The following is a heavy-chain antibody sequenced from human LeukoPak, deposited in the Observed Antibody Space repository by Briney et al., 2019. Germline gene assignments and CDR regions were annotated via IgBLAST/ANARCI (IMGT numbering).Heavy chain of an antibody. CDR3: ASRLKNYYYYYMDV. V-gene: IGHV4-59*01. CDR2: IYYSGST. CDR1: GRSISSYY. Sequence: SETLSLTCTVSGRSISSYYWSWIRQPPGRGLEWIGYIYYSGSTNYNPSLKSRVTISVDTSKNQFSLKLSSVTAADTAVYYCASRLKNYYYYYMDVWGKGTTVTVSS. D-gene: IGHD2-8*01. J-gene: IGHJ6*03.